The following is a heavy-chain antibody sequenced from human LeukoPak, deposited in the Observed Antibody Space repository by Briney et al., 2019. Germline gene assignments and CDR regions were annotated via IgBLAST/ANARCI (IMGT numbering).Heavy chain of an antibody. J-gene: IGHJ4*02. CDR1: GFTFSSYG. D-gene: IGHD4-17*01. V-gene: IGHV3-21*01. CDR3: ARAGTVTLLDY. CDR2: ISSSSSYI. Sequence: GGSLRLSCAASGFTFSSYGMNWVRQAPGKGLEWVSSISSSSSYIYYADSVKGRFTISRDNAKNSLYLQMNSLRAEDTAVYYCARAGTVTLLDYWGQGTLVTVSS.